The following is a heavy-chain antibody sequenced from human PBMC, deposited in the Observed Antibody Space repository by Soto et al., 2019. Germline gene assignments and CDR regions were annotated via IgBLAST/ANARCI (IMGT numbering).Heavy chain of an antibody. Sequence: GWSLRLSCAASGFTFSSYSMNLVRQAPGKGLEWVSYISSSSSTIYYADSVKGRFTISRDNAKNSLYLQMNSLRDEETAVYYCARDLLGYCSGGSCYGDYWGQGTLVTVSS. CDR2: ISSSSSTI. CDR3: ARDLLGYCSGGSCYGDY. V-gene: IGHV3-48*02. CDR1: GFTFSSYS. J-gene: IGHJ4*02. D-gene: IGHD2-15*01.